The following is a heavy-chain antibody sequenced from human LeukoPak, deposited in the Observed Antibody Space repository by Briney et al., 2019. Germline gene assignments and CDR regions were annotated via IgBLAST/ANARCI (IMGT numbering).Heavy chain of an antibody. CDR1: GFTFSSYG. V-gene: IGHV3-33*01. CDR2: IWYDGSNK. CDR3: ARDLKAAADRYYYYYGMDV. D-gene: IGHD6-13*01. Sequence: GGSLRLSCAASGFTFSSYGMHWVRQAPGKGLEWVAVIWYDGSNKYYADSVKGRFTISRDNSKNTLYLQMNSLRAEDTAVYYCARDLKAAADRYYYYYGMDVWGQGTKVTVSS. J-gene: IGHJ6*02.